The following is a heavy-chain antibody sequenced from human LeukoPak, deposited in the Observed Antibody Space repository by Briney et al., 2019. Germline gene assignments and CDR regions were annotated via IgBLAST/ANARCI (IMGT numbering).Heavy chain of an antibody. CDR1: GLTFSDFW. J-gene: IGHJ4*02. CDR2: VKGDGRTT. V-gene: IGHV3-74*01. CDR3: ATGHSYGYDY. Sequence: PGGSLRLSCAASGLTFSDFWMHWARHAPGKGLVWVSLVKGDGRTTIYADSVKGRFTISRDNAKNTLYLQMNSLRADDSGVYYCATGHSYGYDYWGQGALVTVSS. D-gene: IGHD5-18*01.